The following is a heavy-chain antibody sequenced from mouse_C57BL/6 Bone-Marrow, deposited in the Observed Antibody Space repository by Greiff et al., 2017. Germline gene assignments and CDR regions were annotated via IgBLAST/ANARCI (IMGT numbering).Heavy chain of an antibody. CDR3: AGGRRGCAY. Sequence: VQLQQSGAELVRPGTSVKVSCKASGYAFTNYLIEWVKQRPGQGLEWIGVINPGSGGTNYNEKFKGKATLTADKSSSTAYMQLSSLTSEDSAVYVWAGGRRGCAYWGQGTLVTVSA. CDR2: INPGSGGT. V-gene: IGHV1-54*01. J-gene: IGHJ3*01. CDR1: GYAFTNYL.